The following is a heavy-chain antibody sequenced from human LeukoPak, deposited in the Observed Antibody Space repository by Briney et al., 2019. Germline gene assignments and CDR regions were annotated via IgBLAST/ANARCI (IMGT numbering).Heavy chain of an antibody. CDR1: GGSISSSSYY. CDR2: IYYSGCT. J-gene: IGHJ3*02. V-gene: IGHV4-39*01. D-gene: IGHD5-12*01. CDR3: ARRKWLDEKVNAFNI. Sequence: SETLSLTCTVSGGSISSSSYYWGWIRQPPGKGLEWIGSIYYSGCTYYNPSLKSRVTIFVDTSKNQFSLKLSSVTAADTAVYYCARRKWLDEKVNAFNIWGQGTMVTVSS.